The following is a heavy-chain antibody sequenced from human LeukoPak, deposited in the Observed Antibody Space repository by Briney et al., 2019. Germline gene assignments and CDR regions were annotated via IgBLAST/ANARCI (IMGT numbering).Heavy chain of an antibody. V-gene: IGHV4-39*01. Sequence: SETLSLTCNVAGGSISINSYYWGWIRQPPGKGLEYIGSIYYSGSTYYNPSLKSRVTISVDTSKNQFSVKLSSVTAADTAVYYCARHRTITGTTAVRAAFYIWGQGTMVTVSS. CDR2: IYYSGST. CDR3: ARHRTITGTTAVRAAFYI. CDR1: GGSISINSYY. D-gene: IGHD1-20*01. J-gene: IGHJ3*02.